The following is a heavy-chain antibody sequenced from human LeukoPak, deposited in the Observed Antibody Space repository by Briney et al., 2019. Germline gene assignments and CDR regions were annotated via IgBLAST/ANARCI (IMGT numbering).Heavy chain of an antibody. CDR1: GFNFISYT. J-gene: IGHJ4*02. CDR3: ARSHIVVIPDATDY. D-gene: IGHD2-2*01. Sequence: GRSLRLSCTASGFNFISYTMHWVRQAPGKGLEWVAVISYDGSNKYYADSVKGRFTISRENSKNTLYLQMNSLRAEDTAVYYCARSHIVVIPDATDYWGQGTLVTVSS. V-gene: IGHV3-30-3*01. CDR2: ISYDGSNK.